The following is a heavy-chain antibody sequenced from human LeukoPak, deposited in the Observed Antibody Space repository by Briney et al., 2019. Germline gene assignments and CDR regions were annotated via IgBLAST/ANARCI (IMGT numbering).Heavy chain of an antibody. CDR2: IYSGGST. J-gene: IGHJ4*02. D-gene: IGHD6-13*01. CDR1: GFTVSSNY. CDR3: AKQSAGSSTWYSLHFDY. V-gene: IGHV3-53*01. Sequence: GGSLRLSCAASGFTVSSNYMSWVRQAPGKGLEWVSVIYSGGSTYYADSVKGRFTISRDNSKNTLYLQMNSLRAEDTAVYFCAKQSAGSSTWYSLHFDYWGEGTRVTVSS.